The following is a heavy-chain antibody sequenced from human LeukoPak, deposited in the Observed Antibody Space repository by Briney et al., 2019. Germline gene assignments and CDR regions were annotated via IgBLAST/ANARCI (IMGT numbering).Heavy chain of an antibody. V-gene: IGHV1-2*02. J-gene: IGHJ6*02. Sequence: GASVKVSCKASGYTFTGYYMHWVRQAPGQGLEWMGWINPNSGGTNYAQKFQGRVTMTRDTSISTAYMELSRLRSDDTAVYYCAREGGSSWYYYGMDVWGQGTTVTVSS. CDR1: GYTFTGYY. CDR2: INPNSGGT. CDR3: AREGGSSWYYYGMDV. D-gene: IGHD6-13*01.